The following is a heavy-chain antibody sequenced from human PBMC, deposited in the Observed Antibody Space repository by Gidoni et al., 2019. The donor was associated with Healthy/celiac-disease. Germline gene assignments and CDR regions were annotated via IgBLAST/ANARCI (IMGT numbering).Heavy chain of an antibody. J-gene: IGHJ4*02. V-gene: IGHV3-23*01. CDR3: AKGGVGAKGFAY. CDR1: GFTFSSYA. D-gene: IGHD1-26*01. CDR2: ISGSGGST. Sequence: EVQLLEAGGGLVQPGGSLSLSCAASGFTFSSYAMSWVRQAPGKGLEWVSAISGSGGSTYYADSVKGRFTISRDNSKNTLYLQMNSLRAEDTAVYYCAKGGVGAKGFAYWGQGTLVTVSS.